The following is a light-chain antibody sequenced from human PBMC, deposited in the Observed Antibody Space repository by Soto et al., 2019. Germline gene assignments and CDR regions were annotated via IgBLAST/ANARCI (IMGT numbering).Light chain of an antibody. CDR2: SAS. Sequence: DIQLTQSPSSLSASVGDRITITCRASQSMSDSLNWYQQKSGQAPKLLLYSASNLESGVPSRFSGGGSGTDFTLTISSLQPEDIGTYFCQQSYSNSYTFGQGTTLEIK. J-gene: IGKJ2*01. V-gene: IGKV1-39*01. CDR3: QQSYSNSYT. CDR1: QSMSDS.